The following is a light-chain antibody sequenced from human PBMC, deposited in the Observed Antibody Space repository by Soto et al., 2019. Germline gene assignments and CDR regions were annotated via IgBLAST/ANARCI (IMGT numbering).Light chain of an antibody. Sequence: QSALTQPASVSGSPGQSITISCTGTSSDVGGYKYVSWYQQHPDKTPTLIIFEVTYRPTGISHRFSASKSGNTASLTISGLEAEDEAIYYCSSYRRTTFPHVVFGGGTKVTVL. CDR2: EVT. J-gene: IGLJ2*01. CDR1: SSDVGGYKY. V-gene: IGLV2-14*03. CDR3: SSYRRTTFPHVV.